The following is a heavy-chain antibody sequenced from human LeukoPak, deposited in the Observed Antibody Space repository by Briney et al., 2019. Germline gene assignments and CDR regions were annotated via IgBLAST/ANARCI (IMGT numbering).Heavy chain of an antibody. CDR1: GGSFSGYY. CDR3: ARRRFYYGSGTPLGVFDY. V-gene: IGHV4-34*01. J-gene: IGHJ4*02. CDR2: INHSGST. Sequence: SETLSLTCAVYGGSFSGYYWSWIRQPPGKGLEWIGEINHSGSTNYNPSLKSRVTISVDTSKNQFSLKLSSVTAADTAVYYCARRRFYYGSGTPLGVFDYWGQGTLVTVSS. D-gene: IGHD3-10*01.